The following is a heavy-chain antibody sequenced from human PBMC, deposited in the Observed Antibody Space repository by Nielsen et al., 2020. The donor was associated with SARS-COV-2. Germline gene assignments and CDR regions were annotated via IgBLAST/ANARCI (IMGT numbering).Heavy chain of an antibody. J-gene: IGHJ4*02. CDR2: ISYDGKNR. CDR1: KFTFSVYA. V-gene: IGHV3-30*04. Sequence: GESLKISCAASKFTFSVYAMHWVRQAPGKGLEWVAVISYDGKNRFYADSVKGRFTISRDNSKNTLDLQINNLRAEDTAVYHCARVGVGYSYGSGFDYWGQGTLVTVSS. D-gene: IGHD5-18*01. CDR3: ARVGVGYSYGSGFDY.